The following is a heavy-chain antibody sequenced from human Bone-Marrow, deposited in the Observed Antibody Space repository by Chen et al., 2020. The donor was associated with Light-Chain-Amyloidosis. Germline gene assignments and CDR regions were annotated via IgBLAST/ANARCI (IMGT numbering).Heavy chain of an antibody. CDR2: ISGSGGST. Sequence: EVQLVESGGGLVQPGGSLRLSCAASGVTFSSYAMSWVRQAPGKGLEWVAAISGSGGSTYYADSVKGRFTISRDNSKNTLYLQMNSLRAEDTAVYYCAKDLGGELGGFDYWGQGTLVTVSS. J-gene: IGHJ4*02. V-gene: IGHV3-23*04. D-gene: IGHD7-27*01. CDR3: AKDLGGELGGFDY. CDR1: GVTFSSYA.